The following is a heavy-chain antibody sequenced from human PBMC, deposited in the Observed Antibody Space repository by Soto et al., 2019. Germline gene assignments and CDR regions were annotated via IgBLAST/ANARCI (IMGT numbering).Heavy chain of an antibody. J-gene: IGHJ4*02. CDR1: GYTFTGYY. CDR3: ARLDVWELRPSDY. Sequence: ASVKVSCKASGYTFTGYYMHWVRQAPGQGLEWMGWINPNSGGTNYAQKFQGRVTMTRDTSISTAYMELGRLRSDDTAVYYCARLDVWELRPSDYWGQGTLVTVSS. V-gene: IGHV1-2*02. D-gene: IGHD1-7*01. CDR2: INPNSGGT.